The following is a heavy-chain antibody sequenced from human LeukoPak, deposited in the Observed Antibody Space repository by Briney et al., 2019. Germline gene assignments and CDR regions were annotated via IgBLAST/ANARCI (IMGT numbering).Heavy chain of an antibody. CDR1: GFTFDDNA. V-gene: IGHV3-9*03. Sequence: PGRSLRPSCAASGFTFDDNAMHWVRQAPGKGLEWVSGISWNSARIGYADSVKGRFTISRDNAKNSLYLQMNSLRADDMALYYCAKGGDYGWYSFDYWGQGTLVTVSS. CDR2: ISWNSARI. CDR3: AKGGDYGWYSFDY. D-gene: IGHD4-17*01. J-gene: IGHJ4*02.